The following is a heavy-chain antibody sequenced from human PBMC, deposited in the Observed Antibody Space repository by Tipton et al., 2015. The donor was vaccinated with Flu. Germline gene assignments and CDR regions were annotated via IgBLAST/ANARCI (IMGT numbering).Heavy chain of an antibody. D-gene: IGHD3-10*01. Sequence: TLSLTCAVSGYSISSGYYWGWIRQPPGKGLEWIGSIYHSRSTYYNPSLKSRVTISVDTSKNQFSLKLSSVTAADTAVYYCARDGLAYYYGSGSYYPPHDAFDIWGQGTMVTVSS. CDR3: ARDGLAYYYGSGSYYPPHDAFDI. CDR1: GYSISSGYY. CDR2: IYHSRST. V-gene: IGHV4-38-2*02. J-gene: IGHJ3*02.